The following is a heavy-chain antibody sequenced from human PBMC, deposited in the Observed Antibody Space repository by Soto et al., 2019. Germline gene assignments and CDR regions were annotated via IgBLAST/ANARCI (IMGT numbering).Heavy chain of an antibody. CDR3: AHSQTTGGYCSGGSCHFDY. V-gene: IGHV2-5*05. CDR2: IYWDDHK. CDR1: GFSLSTSGVG. J-gene: IGHJ4*02. Sequence: FGPTLVKPTQTLTLTCTFSGFSLSTSGVGVGWIRQPPGKALEWLALIYWDDHKRYGPSLKSRLTITKDTSKNQVVLTMTNMDPVDTATYYCAHSQTTGGYCSGGSCHFDYWGQGTLVTVSS. D-gene: IGHD2-15*01.